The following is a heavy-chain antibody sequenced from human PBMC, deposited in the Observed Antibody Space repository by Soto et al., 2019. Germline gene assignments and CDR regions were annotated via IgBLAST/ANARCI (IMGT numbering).Heavy chain of an antibody. CDR3: ATVSSYSSGWSGRWFDP. Sequence: ASVKVSCKVSGYTLTELSMHWVRQAPGKGLEWMGGFDPEDGETIYAQKFQGRVTMTEDTSTDTAYMELSSLRSEDTAVYYCATVSSYSSGWSGRWFDPWGQGTLVTVSS. V-gene: IGHV1-24*01. CDR1: GYTLTELS. J-gene: IGHJ5*02. D-gene: IGHD6-19*01. CDR2: FDPEDGET.